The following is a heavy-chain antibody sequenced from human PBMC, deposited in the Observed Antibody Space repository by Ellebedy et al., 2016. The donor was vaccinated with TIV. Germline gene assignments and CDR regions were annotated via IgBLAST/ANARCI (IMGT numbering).Heavy chain of an antibody. Sequence: MPSETLSLTCSVSGGSITSYYWSWIPQPPGKGLEWIGYVFYSGTINYRPSLMSRATISLDTSKNSFSLKLNSVTAADTAVYYCAAFRTGYSGSDWAGDYWGQGTLVSVST. CDR1: GGSITSYY. CDR3: AAFRTGYSGSDWAGDY. CDR2: VFYSGTI. D-gene: IGHD5-12*01. J-gene: IGHJ4*02. V-gene: IGHV4-59*01.